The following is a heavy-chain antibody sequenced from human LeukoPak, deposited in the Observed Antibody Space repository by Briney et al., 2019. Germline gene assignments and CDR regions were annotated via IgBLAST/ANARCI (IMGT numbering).Heavy chain of an antibody. J-gene: IGHJ4*02. Sequence: GASVKVSCKASGYTFTGCYMHWVRQAPGQGLEWMGWINPNSGGTNYAQKFQGRVTMTRDTSISTAYMELSRLRSDDTAVYYCARPGYYSSSWTLPYFDYWGQGTLVTVSS. CDR3: ARPGYYSSSWTLPYFDY. CDR2: INPNSGGT. D-gene: IGHD6-13*01. V-gene: IGHV1-2*02. CDR1: GYTFTGCY.